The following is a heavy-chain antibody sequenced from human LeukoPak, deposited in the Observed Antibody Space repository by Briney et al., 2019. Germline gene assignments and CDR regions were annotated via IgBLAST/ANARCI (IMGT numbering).Heavy chain of an antibody. CDR1: GGSISSGSYY. D-gene: IGHD2-2*01. Sequence: PSETLSLTCTVSGGSISSGSYYWSWIRQPAGKGLEWIGRTYATGSTNYNPSLKSRVTISIDTSKNQFSLKLSSVTAADTAMYYCARGGYCSTTSCPAFDYWGQGTLVTVSS. CDR2: TYATGST. CDR3: ARGGYCSTTSCPAFDY. J-gene: IGHJ4*02. V-gene: IGHV4-61*02.